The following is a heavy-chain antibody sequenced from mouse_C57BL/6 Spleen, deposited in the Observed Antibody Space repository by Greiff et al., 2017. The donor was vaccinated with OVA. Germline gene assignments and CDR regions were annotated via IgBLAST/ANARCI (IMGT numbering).Heavy chain of an antibody. J-gene: IGHJ3*01. CDR2: IRSKSNNYAT. V-gene: IGHV10-1*01. Sequence: EVQGVESGGGLVQPKGSLKLSCAASGFSFNTYAMNWVRQAPGKGLEWVARIRSKSNNYATYYADSVKDRFTISRDDSESMLYLQMNNLKTEDTAMYYCVGDGYSIFAYWGQGTLVTVSA. D-gene: IGHD2-3*01. CDR3: VGDGYSIFAY. CDR1: GFSFNTYA.